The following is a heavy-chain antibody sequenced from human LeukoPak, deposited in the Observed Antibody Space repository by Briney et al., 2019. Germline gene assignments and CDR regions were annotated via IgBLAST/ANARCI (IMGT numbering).Heavy chain of an antibody. J-gene: IGHJ4*02. CDR1: GFTFSTFA. D-gene: IGHD3-10*01. Sequence: GGSLRLSCAASGFTFSTFAMHWVRLSPGKGLECVSSITGSVPYMLYADSVKHRFTISRDNTKNLLYLEMNSLRAEDTAMYFCVRDVGAVRGEVYFDYWGQGTLVTVSS. CDR3: VRDVGAVRGEVYFDY. CDR2: ITGSVPYM. V-gene: IGHV3-21*06.